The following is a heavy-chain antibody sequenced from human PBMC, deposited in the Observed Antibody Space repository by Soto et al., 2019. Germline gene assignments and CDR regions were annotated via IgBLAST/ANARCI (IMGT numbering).Heavy chain of an antibody. Sequence: QVQLVQSGAEVKKPGASVKVSCKASGYTFTSYGISWVRQAPGQGLEWMGWISAYNGNTNYAQKLQGRVTMTTDTSTSTAYMEVRSLRADATAVYYCARVPVDTDCSGGSCYSVGGAFDIWGQGTMVTVSS. J-gene: IGHJ3*02. CDR2: ISAYNGNT. D-gene: IGHD2-15*01. V-gene: IGHV1-18*01. CDR1: GYTFTSYG. CDR3: ARVPVDTDCSGGSCYSVGGAFDI.